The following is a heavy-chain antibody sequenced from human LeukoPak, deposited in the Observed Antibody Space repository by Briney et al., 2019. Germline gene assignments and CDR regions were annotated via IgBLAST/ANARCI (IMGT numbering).Heavy chain of an antibody. D-gene: IGHD1-26*01. CDR1: GFAFSSYS. CDR3: ARNLYTMGSTDAFDI. J-gene: IGHJ3*02. CDR2: ISTSSIYI. V-gene: IGHV3-21*01. Sequence: GGSLRLSCAASGFAFSSYSMNWVRQAPGKGLEWVSSISTSSIYIYYADSVKGRFTISRDNAKNSLFLQMNSLRAEDTAVYYCARNLYTMGSTDAFDIWGQGTMVTVSS.